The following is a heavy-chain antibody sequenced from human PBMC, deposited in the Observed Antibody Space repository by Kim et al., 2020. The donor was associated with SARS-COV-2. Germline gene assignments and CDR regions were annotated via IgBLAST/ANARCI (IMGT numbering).Heavy chain of an antibody. D-gene: IGHD3-10*01. J-gene: IGHJ6*02. V-gene: IGHV4-59*01. Sequence: LKSRVTISVDTSKNQCSLKLSSVTAADTAVYYCARVRLGWFGESLYGMDVWGQGTTVTVSS. CDR3: ARVRLGWFGESLYGMDV.